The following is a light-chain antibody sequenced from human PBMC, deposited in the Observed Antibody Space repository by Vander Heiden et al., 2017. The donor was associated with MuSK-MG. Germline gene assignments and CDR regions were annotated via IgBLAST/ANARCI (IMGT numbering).Light chain of an antibody. Sequence: DIQMTQSPSSLSASVGDRVTITCRASQSISSYLNWYQQKPGKAPKLLIYAASSLQSGVPSRFSGSGYGTDFTLTISSLQPEDFATYYCQHSDSTPPFTFGPGTKVDIK. V-gene: IGKV1-39*01. CDR1: QSISSY. J-gene: IGKJ3*01. CDR2: AAS. CDR3: QHSDSTPPFT.